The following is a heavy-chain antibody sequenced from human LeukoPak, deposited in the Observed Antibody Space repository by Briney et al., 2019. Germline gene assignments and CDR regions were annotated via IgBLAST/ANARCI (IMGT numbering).Heavy chain of an antibody. CDR2: ISSSSTI. Sequence: GGSLRLSCAASGFTFSSYSMNWVRQAPGKGLEWVSYISSSSTIYYADSVRGRFTISRDNAKNSLYLQMNSLRAEDTAVYYCARDLLTTVTTPDAFDIWGQGTMVTVSS. CDR1: GFTFSSYS. D-gene: IGHD4-17*01. J-gene: IGHJ3*02. CDR3: ARDLLTTVTTPDAFDI. V-gene: IGHV3-48*01.